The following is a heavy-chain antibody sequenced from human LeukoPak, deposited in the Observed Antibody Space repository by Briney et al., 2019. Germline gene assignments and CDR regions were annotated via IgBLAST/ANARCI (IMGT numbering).Heavy chain of an antibody. CDR1: GGTFSSYT. CDR3: ANTCSSTSCYKEGAFDI. J-gene: IGHJ3*02. Sequence: SVKVSCKASGGTFSSYTISWVRQAPGRGLEWMGRIIPILGIANYAQKFQGRVTITADKSTSTAYMVLSSLRSEDTAVYYCANTCSSTSCYKEGAFDIWGQGTMVTVSS. V-gene: IGHV1-69*02. D-gene: IGHD2-2*02. CDR2: IIPILGIA.